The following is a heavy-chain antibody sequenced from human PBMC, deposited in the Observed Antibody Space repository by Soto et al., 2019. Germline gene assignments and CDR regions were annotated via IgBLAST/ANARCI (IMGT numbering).Heavy chain of an antibody. J-gene: IGHJ4*02. CDR2: IYSGVST. CDR3: ARGWWAHFDY. D-gene: IGHD2-15*01. Sequence: EVQLVESGGGLVQPGGPLRLSCAASGFTVSSNYMNWVRQAPGKGLEWVSVIYSGVSTYYADSVKGRFTISRDNSKNTLYLQMNTLRAEDTAVYYCARGWWAHFDYWGQGTLVTVSS. CDR1: GFTVSSNY. V-gene: IGHV3-66*01.